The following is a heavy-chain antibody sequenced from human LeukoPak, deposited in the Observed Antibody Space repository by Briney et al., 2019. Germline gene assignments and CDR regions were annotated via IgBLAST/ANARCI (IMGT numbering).Heavy chain of an antibody. CDR3: ARGWSSYYFDY. CDR2: VGSSSSYI. D-gene: IGHD2-15*01. J-gene: IGHJ4*02. CDR1: GFTFSSYS. V-gene: IGHV3-21*01. Sequence: GGSLRLSCAASGFTFSSYSMSWVRQAPGKGLKWVSSVGSSSSYIYYADSVRGRFTISRDNAKNSLYLQMNGLRAEDTAVYYCARGWSSYYFDYWGQGTLVTVSS.